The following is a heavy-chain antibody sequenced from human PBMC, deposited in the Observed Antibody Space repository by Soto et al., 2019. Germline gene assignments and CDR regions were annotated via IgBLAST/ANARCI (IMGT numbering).Heavy chain of an antibody. CDR2: IKSKTDGGTT. CDR3: TTDWPGEYSSGLQY. J-gene: IGHJ4*02. CDR1: GFTFSNAW. Sequence: EVQLVESGGGLVKPGGSLRLSCVASGFTFSNAWMHWVRQAPGKGLEWVGRIKSKTDGGTTDYAAPVKTRFTISRDDSKNTLYLQMNSLKTEDTAVYYCTTDWPGEYSSGLQYWGQGTLVTVSS. V-gene: IGHV3-15*07. D-gene: IGHD6-19*01.